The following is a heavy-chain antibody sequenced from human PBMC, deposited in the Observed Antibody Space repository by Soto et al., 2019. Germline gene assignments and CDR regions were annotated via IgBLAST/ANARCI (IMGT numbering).Heavy chain of an antibody. CDR1: GGSFSGYY. CDR3: RLISARPDFDY. D-gene: IGHD6-6*01. V-gene: IGHV4-34*01. CDR2: INHSGST. J-gene: IGHJ4*02. Sequence: SETLSLTCAVYGGSFSGYYWNWIRQPPGKGLEWIGEINHSGSTNYNPSLKSRVTISVDTSKNQFSLKLSSVPAADTAVYYGRLISARPDFDYWGQGTLVTVSS.